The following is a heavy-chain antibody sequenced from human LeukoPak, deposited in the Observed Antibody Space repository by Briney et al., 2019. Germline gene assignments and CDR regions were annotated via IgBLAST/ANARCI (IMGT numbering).Heavy chain of an antibody. CDR1: GFTFSSYA. J-gene: IGHJ4*02. D-gene: IGHD3-10*01. Sequence: PGGSLRLSCAASGFTFSSYAMHWVRQAPGRGLEWVANIKHDGSDKYYVDSVRGRFTISRDNAKNSLYLEMSSLRDEDTAVYYCVRDLWFGSGTYYKNWGQGTLVTVSS. V-gene: IGHV3-7*03. CDR2: IKHDGSDK. CDR3: VRDLWFGSGTYYKN.